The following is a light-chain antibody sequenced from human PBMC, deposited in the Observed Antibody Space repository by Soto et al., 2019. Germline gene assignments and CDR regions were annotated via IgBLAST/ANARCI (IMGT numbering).Light chain of an antibody. CDR3: QQYNNWPTWT. Sequence: MTQSPDTLSVSPGDRVTLSCRASHSVGTNLAWYQQKPGQAPRLLIYGASARATDVPVRVSGSGSGTEFTLTISSLQSEDFAIDYCQQYNNWPTWTFGPGTRVEIK. J-gene: IGKJ1*01. V-gene: IGKV3-15*01. CDR1: HSVGTN. CDR2: GAS.